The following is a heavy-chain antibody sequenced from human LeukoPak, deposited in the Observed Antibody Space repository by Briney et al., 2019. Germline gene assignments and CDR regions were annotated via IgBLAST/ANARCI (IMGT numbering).Heavy chain of an antibody. J-gene: IGHJ6*02. CDR3: ARVELNYGMDV. D-gene: IGHD1-7*01. CDR2: INPSGGST. CDR1: GYTFTSYF. V-gene: IGHV1-46*01. Sequence: ASVKVSCKASGYTFTSYFMHWGRQAPGQGLEWMGIINPSGGSTSYAQKFQGRVTMTRATSTSTVYMELSSLRSEDTAVYYCARVELNYGMDVWGQGTTVTVSS.